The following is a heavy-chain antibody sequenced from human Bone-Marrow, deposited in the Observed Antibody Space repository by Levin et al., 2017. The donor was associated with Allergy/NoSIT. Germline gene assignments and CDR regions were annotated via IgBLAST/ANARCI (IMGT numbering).Heavy chain of an antibody. CDR1: GFIFSNYA. D-gene: IGHD3-3*01. Sequence: QTGESLKISCVASGFIFSNYAMSWVRQAPGKGLEWVSAISATGGTTYYADSVTGRFTISRDNSKNTLYLQMNSLRAEDTAVYYCAKVPRFLDSWGQGTLVIVSS. CDR3: AKVPRFLDS. CDR2: ISATGGTT. V-gene: IGHV3-23*01. J-gene: IGHJ4*02.